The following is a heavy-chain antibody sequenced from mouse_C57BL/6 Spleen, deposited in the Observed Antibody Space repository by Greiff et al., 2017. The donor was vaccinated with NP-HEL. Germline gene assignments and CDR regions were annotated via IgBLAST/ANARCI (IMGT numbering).Heavy chain of an antibody. CDR1: GYTFTSYW. Sequence: QVQLKQPGAELVRPGSSVKLSCKASGYTFTSYWMHWVKQRPIQGLEWIGNIDPSDSETHYNQKFKDKATLTVDKSSSTAYMQLSSLTSEDSAVYYCARSPSGNFDYWGQGTTLTVSS. CDR2: IDPSDSET. J-gene: IGHJ2*01. CDR3: ARSPSGNFDY. V-gene: IGHV1-52*01. D-gene: IGHD4-1*01.